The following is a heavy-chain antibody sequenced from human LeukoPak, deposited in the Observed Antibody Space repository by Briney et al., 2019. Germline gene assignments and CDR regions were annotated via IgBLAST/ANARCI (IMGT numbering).Heavy chain of an antibody. D-gene: IGHD3-10*01. CDR3: ARRYGSGSYQQPADY. V-gene: IGHV4-39*07. CDR1: GGSISSNPYY. J-gene: IGHJ4*02. Sequence: SETLSLTCTVSGGSISSNPYYWGWIRQPPGKGLEWIGEINHSGSANYNPSLKSRVTISVDTSKNQFSLKLSSVTAADTAVYYCARRYGSGSYQQPADYWGQGTLVTVSS. CDR2: INHSGSA.